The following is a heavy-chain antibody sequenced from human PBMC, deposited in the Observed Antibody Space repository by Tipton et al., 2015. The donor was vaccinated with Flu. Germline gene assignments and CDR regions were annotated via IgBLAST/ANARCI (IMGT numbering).Heavy chain of an antibody. CDR2: IYRSGST. J-gene: IGHJ4*02. CDR3: ARYGSWNRDHYFDS. CDR1: GYSISSGYY. V-gene: IGHV4-38-2*01. Sequence: TLSLTCAVSGYSISSGYYWGWIRQPPGKGLEWIGSIYRSGSTNYNPSLKSRVTISVDTTKNQFSLKLTSVPAADTAVYFCARYGSWNRDHYFDSWGQGTLVTVSS. D-gene: IGHD2-15*01.